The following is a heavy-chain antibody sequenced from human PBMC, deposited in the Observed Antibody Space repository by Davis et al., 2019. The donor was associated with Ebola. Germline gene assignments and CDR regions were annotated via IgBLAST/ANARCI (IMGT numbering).Heavy chain of an antibody. CDR2: ISGSGGST. CDR1: GFTFSDYA. Sequence: GGSLRLSCAASGFTFSDYAMSWVRQAPGKGLEWVSAISGSGGSTYYAGSVKGRFTISRDNSKNTLYLQMNSLRAEDTAVYYCARDDRYQSRYYYYGMDVWGKGTTVTVSS. D-gene: IGHD3-16*02. CDR3: ARDDRYQSRYYYYGMDV. V-gene: IGHV3-23*01. J-gene: IGHJ6*04.